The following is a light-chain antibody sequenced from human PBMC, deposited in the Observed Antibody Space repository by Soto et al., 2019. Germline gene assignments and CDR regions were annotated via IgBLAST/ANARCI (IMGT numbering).Light chain of an antibody. CDR2: EAA. CDR3: QQYNSFPLT. Sequence: DIQMTQSPFTLSASIGDTVTISCRASQSIYKWLAWYQQKPQKAPKVLIFEAAGLESGVSSRFRGSGSGTEFTLTISGLQPDDLATYYCQQYNSFPLTFGGGTTVEL. J-gene: IGKJ4*01. V-gene: IGKV1-5*01. CDR1: QSIYKW.